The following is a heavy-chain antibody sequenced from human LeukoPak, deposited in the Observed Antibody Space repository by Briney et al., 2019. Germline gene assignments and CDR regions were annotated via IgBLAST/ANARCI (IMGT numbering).Heavy chain of an antibody. CDR1: GGSFSGYY. Sequence: SETLSLTCAVYGGSFSGYYWSWIRQPPGKGLEWIGEINHSGSTNYNPSLKSRVTISVDTSKNQFSLKLSSVTAADTAVYYCARLVWGSGGSRFFDYWGQGTLVTVSS. J-gene: IGHJ4*02. CDR3: ARLVWGSGGSRFFDY. V-gene: IGHV4-34*01. CDR2: INHSGST. D-gene: IGHD3-16*01.